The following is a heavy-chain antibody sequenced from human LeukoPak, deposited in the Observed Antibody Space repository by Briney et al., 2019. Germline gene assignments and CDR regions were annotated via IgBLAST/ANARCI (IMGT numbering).Heavy chain of an antibody. CDR1: GFSFSTYD. CDR2: ISVIGGAT. J-gene: IGHJ4*02. V-gene: IGHV3-23*01. D-gene: IGHD1-26*01. Sequence: GGSLRLSCAASGFSFSTYDMNWVRQAPGKGLEWVSYISVIGGATYNADSVKGRFTISRDNSKNTLYLQMNSLSPEDTAIYYCAMVVGASAHWGQGTLVTVSS. CDR3: AMVVGASAH.